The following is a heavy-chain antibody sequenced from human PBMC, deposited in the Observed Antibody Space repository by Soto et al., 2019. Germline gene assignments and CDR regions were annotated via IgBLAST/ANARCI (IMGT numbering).Heavy chain of an antibody. CDR3: VKDWTGDTCPCMDV. D-gene: IGHD2-8*02. Sequence: EVQLLESGGGLVQPGGSLRLSCAASGFTFNNYAMTWVRQAPGKGLEWVSTISGSDGSTYYADSVKGRLTISRDNSKNALYLQMSSLRAEDTALYYCVKDWTGDTCPCMDVWGQGTTVIVSS. V-gene: IGHV3-23*01. CDR2: ISGSDGST. J-gene: IGHJ6*01. CDR1: GFTFNNYA.